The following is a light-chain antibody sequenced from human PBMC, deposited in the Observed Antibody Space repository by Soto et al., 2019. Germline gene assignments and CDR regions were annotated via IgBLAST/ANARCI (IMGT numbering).Light chain of an antibody. J-gene: IGKJ1*01. V-gene: IGKV3-15*01. Sequence: EIVMTQFPATLSVSPGERATLSCRASQSVGSNLAWYQQKPGQAPRLLIYGASTRATGIPARFSGSGSGTEFSLTISSLQSEAFVVYYCQQYNNRPPWTFGPGTKVEI. CDR2: GAS. CDR3: QQYNNRPPWT. CDR1: QSVGSN.